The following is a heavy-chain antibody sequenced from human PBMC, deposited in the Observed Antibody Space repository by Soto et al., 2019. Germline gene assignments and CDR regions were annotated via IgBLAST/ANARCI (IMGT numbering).Heavy chain of an antibody. CDR2: IHPSGGDT. V-gene: IGHV1-46*03. D-gene: IGHD2-2*01. CDR3: ARSAKYPFDY. J-gene: IGHJ4*02. Sequence: QVQLVQSGAEAKKPGASVKVSCKASGYTFSIYFMHWVRQAPGQGLEWLGLIHPSGGDTDYAQKFQGRVTMTRDTSTSTVYMELSSLRSEDTAVYFCARSAKYPFDYWGQGTLVTVSS. CDR1: GYTFSIYF.